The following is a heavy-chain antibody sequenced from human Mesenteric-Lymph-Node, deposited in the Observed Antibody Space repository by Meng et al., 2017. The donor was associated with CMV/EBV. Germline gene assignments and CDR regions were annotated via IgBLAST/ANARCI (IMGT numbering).Heavy chain of an antibody. J-gene: IGHJ6*02. V-gene: IGHV3-20*04. CDR3: ARALGDHYYYYGMDV. Sequence: GESLKISCAASGFTFSSYAMSWVRQAPGKGLEWVSGINWNGGSTGYADSVKGRFTISRDNAKNSLYLQMNSLRAEDTALYYCARALGDHYYYYGMDVWGQGTTVTVSS. D-gene: IGHD3-16*01. CDR2: INWNGGST. CDR1: GFTFSSYA.